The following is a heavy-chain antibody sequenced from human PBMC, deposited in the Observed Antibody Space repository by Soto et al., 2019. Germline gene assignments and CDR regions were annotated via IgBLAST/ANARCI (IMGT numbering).Heavy chain of an antibody. V-gene: IGHV4-31*03. Sequence: QVQLQESGPGLVKPSQTLSLTCTVSGGSISSGGYYWSWIRQHPGKGLEWIGYIYYSGSTYYNPSLKSRVTISLDTPKNHFSLKLSSVTAADTAVYYCARFIGKRGGSGDYWGQGTLVTVSS. CDR2: IYYSGST. D-gene: IGHD3-10*01. CDR3: ARFIGKRGGSGDY. J-gene: IGHJ4*02. CDR1: GGSISSGGYY.